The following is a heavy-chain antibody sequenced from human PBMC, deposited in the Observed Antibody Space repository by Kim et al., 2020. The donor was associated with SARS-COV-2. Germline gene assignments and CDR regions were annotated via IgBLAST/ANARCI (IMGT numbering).Heavy chain of an antibody. V-gene: IGHV3-30*02. D-gene: IGHD3-10*01. CDR3: AKDSSMVRGVYNGMDV. J-gene: IGHJ6*02. Sequence: SVKGRLPTSRDNSKNPLYLQMNSLRAEETSVYYCAKDSSMVRGVYNGMDVWGQGTTVTVSS.